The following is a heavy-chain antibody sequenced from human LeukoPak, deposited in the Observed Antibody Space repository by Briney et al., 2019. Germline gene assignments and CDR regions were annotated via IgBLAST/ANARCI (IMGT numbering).Heavy chain of an antibody. CDR3: AREGYCGGGTCHSGAHFQH. Sequence: ASVKVSCKASGYTFTSYYMHWVRQAPGQGLEWMGIINPSGGGTTYAQNFQGRVTMTRDMSTNTVYMELSSLRSADTAVYYCAREGYCGGGTCHSGAHFQHWGQGTLVTVSS. CDR1: GYTFTSYY. J-gene: IGHJ1*01. D-gene: IGHD2-15*01. V-gene: IGHV1-46*01. CDR2: INPSGGGT.